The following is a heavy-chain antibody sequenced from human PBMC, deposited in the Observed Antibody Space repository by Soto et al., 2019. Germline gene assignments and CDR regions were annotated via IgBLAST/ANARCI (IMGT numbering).Heavy chain of an antibody. CDR2: IYYSGRP. Sequence: QLQLQESGPGLVKPSETLSLTCTVSGGSISSSSYYWGWIRQPPGKGLEWIGSIYYSGRPYYNPSLKSRVTISVDTSKNQFSLELSSVTAADTAMYYCVRQQVDFDYWGQGTLVTVSS. V-gene: IGHV4-39*01. CDR1: GGSISSSSYY. J-gene: IGHJ4*02. CDR3: VRQQVDFDY.